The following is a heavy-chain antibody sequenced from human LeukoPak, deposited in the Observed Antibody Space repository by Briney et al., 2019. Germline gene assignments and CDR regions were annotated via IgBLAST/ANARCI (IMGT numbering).Heavy chain of an antibody. CDR1: GFTFSSYA. V-gene: IGHV3-23*01. Sequence: ESGGSLRLSCAASGFTFSSYAMSWVRQAPGKGLEWVSAISGSGGSTYYADSVKGRFTISRDNSKNTLYLQMNSLRAEDTAVYYCARSWVTTNTPFDYWGQGTLVTVSS. D-gene: IGHD4-17*01. J-gene: IGHJ4*02. CDR2: ISGSGGST. CDR3: ARSWVTTNTPFDY.